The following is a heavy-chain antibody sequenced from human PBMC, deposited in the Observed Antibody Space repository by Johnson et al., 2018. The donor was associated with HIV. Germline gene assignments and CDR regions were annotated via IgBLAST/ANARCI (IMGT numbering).Heavy chain of an antibody. D-gene: IGHD6-6*01. V-gene: IGHV3-11*04. J-gene: IGHJ3*02. Sequence: VQLVESGGGLIQPGGSLRLSCAASGLTVSSNYMSWIRQAPGKGLEWVSYISSSGKSTNYADSVKGRFTISRDNAKNSLSLQMNSLRAEDTAIYYCAKDILEYSSSVPDAFDIWGQGTMVTVSS. CDR1: GLTVSSNY. CDR3: AKDILEYSSSVPDAFDI. CDR2: ISSSGKST.